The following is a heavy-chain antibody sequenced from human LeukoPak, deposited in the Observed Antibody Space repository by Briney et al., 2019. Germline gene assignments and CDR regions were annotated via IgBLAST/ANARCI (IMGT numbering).Heavy chain of an antibody. CDR2: ISGSGGSP. J-gene: IGHJ4*02. D-gene: IGHD1-26*01. CDR1: GFTFSSYA. V-gene: IGHV3-23*01. CDR3: AKEYTGSFSPFPSYFDS. Sequence: AGGSLRLSCAASGFTFSSYAMTWVRQAPGKGLEWVSAISGSGGSPYYADSVKGRFTVSRDNSKNMLYLQMNSLRAEDTAVYYCAKEYTGSFSPFPSYFDSWGQGTLVTVSS.